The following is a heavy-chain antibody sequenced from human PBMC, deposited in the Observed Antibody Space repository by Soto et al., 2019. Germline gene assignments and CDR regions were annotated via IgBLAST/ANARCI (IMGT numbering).Heavy chain of an antibody. J-gene: IGHJ4*02. CDR3: ARDREYCSGDKCYETGSAY. Sequence: EAQLVESGGGLIQPEGSLRLSCAASGFSFSSYSMNWVRQAPGKGLEWISYITRNSDIINYADSVKGRFTISRDNAKNSLHLQMHSLRADDTAVYYCARDREYCSGDKCYETGSAYWGQGTLLTVSS. V-gene: IGHV3-48*01. D-gene: IGHD2-15*01. CDR2: ITRNSDII. CDR1: GFSFSSYS.